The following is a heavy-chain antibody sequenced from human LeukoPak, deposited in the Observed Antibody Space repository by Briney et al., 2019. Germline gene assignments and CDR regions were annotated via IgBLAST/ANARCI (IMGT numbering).Heavy chain of an antibody. V-gene: IGHV3-7*01. J-gene: IGHJ6*03. CDR1: GFTFSSYW. Sequence: GGSLRLSCAASGFTFSSYWMSWVRQAPGKELEWVANIKQDGSEKYYVDSVKGRFTISRDNAKNSLYLQMNSLRAEDTAVHYCARDLTAYYYYMDVWGKGTTVTVSS. CDR3: ARDLTAYYYYMDV. CDR2: IKQDGSEK.